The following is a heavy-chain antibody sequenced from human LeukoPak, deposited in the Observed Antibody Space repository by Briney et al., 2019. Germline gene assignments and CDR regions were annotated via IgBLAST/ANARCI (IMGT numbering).Heavy chain of an antibody. V-gene: IGHV3-30-3*01. D-gene: IGHD1-14*01. CDR1: GFTFSSYA. CDR3: ARDRVKANLQDFYYYYGMDV. Sequence: PGGSLRLSCAASGFTFSSYAMHWVRQAPGKGLEWVAVISYDGSNKYYADSVKGRFTISRDNSKNTPYLQMNSLRAEDTAVYYCARDRVKANLQDFYYYYGMDVWGQGTTVTVSS. J-gene: IGHJ6*02. CDR2: ISYDGSNK.